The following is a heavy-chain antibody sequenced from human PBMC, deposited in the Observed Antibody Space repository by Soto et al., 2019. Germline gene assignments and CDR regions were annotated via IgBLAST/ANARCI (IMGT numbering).Heavy chain of an antibody. Sequence: SETLSLTCAVSGGSISSGGYSWSWIRQPPGKGLEWIGYIYYSGSTNYNPSLKSRVTISVDTSKNQFSLKLSSVTAADTAVYYCARQNYYDSSGYYYSHAFDIWGQGTMVTVSS. V-gene: IGHV4-61*08. CDR2: IYYSGST. CDR3: ARQNYYDSSGYYYSHAFDI. J-gene: IGHJ3*02. D-gene: IGHD3-22*01. CDR1: GGSISSGGYS.